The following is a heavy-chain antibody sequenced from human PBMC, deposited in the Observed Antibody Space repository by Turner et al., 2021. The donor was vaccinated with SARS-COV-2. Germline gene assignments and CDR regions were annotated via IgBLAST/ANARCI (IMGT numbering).Heavy chain of an antibody. CDR2: IKEDGNEK. CDR3: ATGRDGHNEKSDI. D-gene: IGHD2-15*01. J-gene: IGHJ3*02. CDR1: GCTFSSYW. V-gene: IGHV3-7*01. Sequence: EVQLVESGGGLVQPGGSLRLSCAVSGCTFSSYWMSWVRQAPGKGLEWVANIKEDGNEKYYVDSVRGRFTISRDNAKNLLYLQMNSLRAEDTGVYYCATGRDGHNEKSDIWGQGTMVTVSS.